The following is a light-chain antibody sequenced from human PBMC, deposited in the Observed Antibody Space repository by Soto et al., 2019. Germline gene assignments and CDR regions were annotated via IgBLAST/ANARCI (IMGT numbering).Light chain of an antibody. V-gene: IGKV3-15*01. CDR1: QSVSSK. Sequence: EIVMTQSPATLSVSPGERATLSCRASQSVSSKLAWYQQKPGQAPRVLIYDASTRATGVHARFSGSGSGTEFTLTINSMQSEEFAISYCQQYYYGYPFGQGKKLEIK. CDR3: QQYYYGYP. J-gene: IGKJ2*01. CDR2: DAS.